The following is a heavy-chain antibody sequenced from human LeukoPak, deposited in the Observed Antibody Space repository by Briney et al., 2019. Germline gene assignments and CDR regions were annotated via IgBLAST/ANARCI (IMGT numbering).Heavy chain of an antibody. CDR2: IYSGGST. J-gene: IGHJ4*02. D-gene: IGHD5-24*01. V-gene: IGHV3-53*01. Sequence: GGSLRLSCAASGFTVSSNYMSWVRQAPGKGLEWVSVIYSGGSTYYADSVKGRFTISRDNSKNTLYLQMNSLRAEDTAVYYCAKLPGRATITGDYWGQGTLVTVSS. CDR3: AKLPGRATITGDY. CDR1: GFTVSSNY.